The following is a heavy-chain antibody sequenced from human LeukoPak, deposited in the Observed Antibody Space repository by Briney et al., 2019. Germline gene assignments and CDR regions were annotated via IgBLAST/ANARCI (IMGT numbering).Heavy chain of an antibody. Sequence: GTLTLTCAVSGAFINDGDGWTWVRQRPGTGLEWIGETFRGGKTNYNPSLKRRVTMSLDTSNNRFSLEVTSVTAADTAVYFGARNSALPGIYFDSWGQGSLVTVSS. CDR2: TFRGGKT. D-gene: IGHD6-19*01. V-gene: IGHV4-4*01. CDR3: ARNSALPGIYFDS. J-gene: IGHJ4*02. CDR1: GAFINDGDG.